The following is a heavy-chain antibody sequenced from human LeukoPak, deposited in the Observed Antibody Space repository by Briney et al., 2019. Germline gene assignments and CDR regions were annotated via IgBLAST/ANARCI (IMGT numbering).Heavy chain of an antibody. Sequence: SETLSLTCAVYGGSFSGYYWGWIRQPPGKGLEWIGNIYYSGNTYYNPSLKSRVTISLDTSKNQFSLTLTSVTAADTAEYYCARRFGELFGFDYWGQGTLVTVSS. CDR3: ARRFGELFGFDY. J-gene: IGHJ4*02. CDR1: GGSFSGYY. CDR2: IYYSGNT. V-gene: IGHV4-34*01. D-gene: IGHD3-10*01.